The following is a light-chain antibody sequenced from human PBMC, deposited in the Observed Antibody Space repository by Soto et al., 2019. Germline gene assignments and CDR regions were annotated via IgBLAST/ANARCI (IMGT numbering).Light chain of an antibody. CDR2: GAS. V-gene: IGKV3D-20*02. CDR1: PSVSGSN. CDR3: QHRSNWPLT. J-gene: IGKJ4*01. Sequence: EVVLTQSPGTLSLSPGERATLSCRASPSVSGSNLAWYQQKPGQAPRLVIYGASSRATGIPGRFSGSGSGTDFTLTISSLEPEDFAVYYCQHRSNWPLTFGGGTKVDIK.